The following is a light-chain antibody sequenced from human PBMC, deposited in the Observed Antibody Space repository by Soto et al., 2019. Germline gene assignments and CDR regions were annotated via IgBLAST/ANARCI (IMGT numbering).Light chain of an antibody. V-gene: IGKV1-5*03. J-gene: IGKJ1*01. CDR2: KAS. CDR1: QRFGEY. Sequence: DIRMTQSPSTLSASVGDRVTITCRASQRFGEYLAWFQHKTGTAPRLLISKASVLETGVPSRFSGSGSGTEFVLTITSLQPDDFPVYYCHQYRSYPWTFGQGTKVEVK. CDR3: HQYRSYPWT.